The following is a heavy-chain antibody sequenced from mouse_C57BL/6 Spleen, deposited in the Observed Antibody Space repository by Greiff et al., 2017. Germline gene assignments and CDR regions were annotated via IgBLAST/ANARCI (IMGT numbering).Heavy chain of an antibody. CDR3: AKGADYDGAWFGD. Sequence: QVQLQQSGAELVKPGASVKISCKASGYAFSSYWMNWVKQRPGKGLEWIGQIYPGGGDTNYNGKFKGKATLTADKSSSTAYMQLSSRTSEDAAVYFCAKGADYDGAWFGDWGQGTLVTVAA. V-gene: IGHV1-80*01. CDR1: GYAFSSYW. D-gene: IGHD2-4*01. J-gene: IGHJ3*01. CDR2: IYPGGGDT.